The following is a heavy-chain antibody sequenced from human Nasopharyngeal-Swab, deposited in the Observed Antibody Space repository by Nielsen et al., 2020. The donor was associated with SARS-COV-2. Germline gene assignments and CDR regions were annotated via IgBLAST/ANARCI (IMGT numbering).Heavy chain of an antibody. CDR2: IKQDGSEK. Sequence: GESLKISCAASGFTFSSYWMSWVRQAPGKGLEWVANIKQDGSEKYYVDSVRGRFTISRDNAKNSLYLQMNSLRVDDTGVYYCARAIAVSGTGYWGQGTLVTVSS. CDR3: ARAIAVSGTGY. J-gene: IGHJ4*02. D-gene: IGHD6-13*01. CDR1: GFTFSSYW. V-gene: IGHV3-7*01.